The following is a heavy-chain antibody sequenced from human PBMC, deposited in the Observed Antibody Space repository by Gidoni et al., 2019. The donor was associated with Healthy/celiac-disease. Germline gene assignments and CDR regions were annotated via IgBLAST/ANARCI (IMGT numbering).Heavy chain of an antibody. J-gene: IGHJ4*02. CDR1: GFTFSSYS. D-gene: IGHD3-16*01. V-gene: IGHV3-48*01. CDR2: ISSSSSTI. CDR3: ARGLGGRDGYQGDY. Sequence: EVQLVESGGGLVQPGGSLRPPGAAPGFTFSSYSMNWVRQAPGKGLEWVSYISSSSSTIYYADSVKGRFTISRDNAKNSLYLQMNSLRAEDTAVYYCARGLGGRDGYQGDYWGQGTLVTVSS.